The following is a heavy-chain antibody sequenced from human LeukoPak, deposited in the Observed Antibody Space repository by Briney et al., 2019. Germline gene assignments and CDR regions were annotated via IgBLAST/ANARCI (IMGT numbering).Heavy chain of an antibody. D-gene: IGHD6-19*01. CDR2: ISYDGSNK. CDR1: GFTFNSYA. J-gene: IGHJ4*02. CDR3: ARVGIAVAQFFDY. Sequence: GRSLRLSCAASGFTFNSYAIHWVRQAPGKGLEWVAVISYDGSNKYYADSVKGRFTISRDNAKNSLYLQMNSLRDEDTAVYYCARVGIAVAQFFDYWGQGTLVTVSS. V-gene: IGHV3-30*04.